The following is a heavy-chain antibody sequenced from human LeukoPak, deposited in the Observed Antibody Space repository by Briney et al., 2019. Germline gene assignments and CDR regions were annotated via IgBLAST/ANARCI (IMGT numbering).Heavy chain of an antibody. D-gene: IGHD2-21*02. Sequence: SQTLSLTCTVSGGSISSGGYYWSWIRQHPGKGLEWTGYIYYSGSTYYNPSLKSRVTISVDTSKNQFSLKLSSVTAADTAVYYCAVVVTAIREGFDYWGQGTLVTVSS. CDR1: GGSISSGGYY. CDR2: IYYSGST. J-gene: IGHJ4*02. V-gene: IGHV4-31*03. CDR3: AVVVTAIREGFDY.